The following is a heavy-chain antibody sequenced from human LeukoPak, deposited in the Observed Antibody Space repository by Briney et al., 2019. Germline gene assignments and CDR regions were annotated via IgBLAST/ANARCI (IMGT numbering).Heavy chain of an antibody. CDR1: GGTFSSYA. CDR2: VIPIFGTA. V-gene: IGHV1-69*05. CDR3: AVDLTYYYDSSGVVFDY. Sequence: SVKVSCKASGGTFSSYAISWVRQAPGQGLEWMGGVIPIFGTANYAQKFQGRVTITTDESTSTAYMELSSLRSEDTAVYSCAVDLTYYYDSSGVVFDYWGQGTLVTVSS. D-gene: IGHD3-22*01. J-gene: IGHJ4*02.